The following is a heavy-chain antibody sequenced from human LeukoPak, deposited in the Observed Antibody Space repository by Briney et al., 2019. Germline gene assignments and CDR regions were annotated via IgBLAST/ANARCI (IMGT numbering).Heavy chain of an antibody. D-gene: IGHD6-19*01. CDR3: AEIAVAGKGLAPLDV. CDR2: IIPILGIA. V-gene: IGHV1-69*04. CDR1: GGTFSSYA. J-gene: IGHJ6*02. Sequence: SVKVSCKASGGTFSSYAISWVRQAPGQGLEWMGRIIPILGIANYAQKFQGRVTITADKSTSTAYMELSSLRSEDTAVYYCAEIAVAGKGLAPLDVWGQGTTVTVSS.